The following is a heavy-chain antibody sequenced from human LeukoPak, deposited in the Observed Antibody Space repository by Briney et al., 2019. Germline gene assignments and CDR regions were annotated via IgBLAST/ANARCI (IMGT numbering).Heavy chain of an antibody. Sequence: PSETLSLTCTVSGYSISSGYYWGWIRQPPGKGLEWIGSIYHSGSTYYNPSLKSRVTISVDTSKNQFSLKLSSVTAADTAVYYCARAPIDRIAAARVFDYWGQGTLVTVSS. CDR1: GYSISSGYY. V-gene: IGHV4-38-2*02. D-gene: IGHD6-13*01. CDR2: IYHSGST. CDR3: ARAPIDRIAAARVFDY. J-gene: IGHJ4*02.